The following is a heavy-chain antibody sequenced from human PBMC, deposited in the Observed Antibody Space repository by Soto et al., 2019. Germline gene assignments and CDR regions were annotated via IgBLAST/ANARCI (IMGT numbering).Heavy chain of an antibody. Sequence: QLQLQESGPGLVKPSETLSLTCTVYGGSIRSSSYYWGWIRQPPGKGLEWIGCIYYSVSTYYNPSLKSRVTISVDTSKNQFSLKLSSVTAADTAVYYCARQAYCSSTSCYLDGNWFDPWGQGTLVTVSS. J-gene: IGHJ5*02. V-gene: IGHV4-39*01. CDR3: ARQAYCSSTSCYLDGNWFDP. CDR2: IYYSVST. CDR1: GGSIRSSSYY. D-gene: IGHD2-2*01.